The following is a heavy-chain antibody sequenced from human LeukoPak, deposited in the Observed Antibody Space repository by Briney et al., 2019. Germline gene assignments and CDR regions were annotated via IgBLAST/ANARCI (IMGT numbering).Heavy chain of an antibody. J-gene: IGHJ4*02. CDR1: GFTVSSKY. V-gene: IGHV3-53*01. D-gene: IGHD1-14*01. CDR3: AGGGAPNLADY. CDR2: IYTDGST. Sequence: GGSLRLSCAASGFTVSSKYMSWVRQAPGKGLEWVSIIYTDGSTYYADSVKGRFTISRDNFKNTVYLQMNSLRAEDTAVYYCAGGGAPNLADYWGQGTLVTVSS.